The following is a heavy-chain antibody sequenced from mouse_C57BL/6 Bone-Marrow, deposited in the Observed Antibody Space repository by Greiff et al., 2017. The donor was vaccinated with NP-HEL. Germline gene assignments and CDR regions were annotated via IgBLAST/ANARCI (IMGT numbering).Heavy chain of an antibody. CDR3: ASPRLLRYAMDY. D-gene: IGHD1-1*01. CDR1: GYTFTSYW. V-gene: IGHV1-64*01. Sequence: VQLQQPGAELVKPGASVKLSCKASGYTFTSYWMHWVKQRPGQGLEWIGMIHPNSGSTNYNEKFKSKATLTVDKSSSTAYMQLSSLTSEDSAVYYCASPRLLRYAMDYWGQGTSVTVSS. CDR2: IHPNSGST. J-gene: IGHJ4*01.